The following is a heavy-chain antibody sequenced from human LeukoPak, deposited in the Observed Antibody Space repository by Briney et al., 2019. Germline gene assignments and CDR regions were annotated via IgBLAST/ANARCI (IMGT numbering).Heavy chain of an antibody. J-gene: IGHJ6*02. D-gene: IGHD6-13*01. CDR3: AAAEYYYYYGMDV. CDR2: INPNSGGT. Sequence: ASVKVSCKASGYTFTGYYMHWVRRAPGQGLEWMGWINPNSGGTNYAQKFQGRVTMTRDTSISTAYMELSRLRSDDTAVYYCAAAEYYYYYGMDVWGQGTTVTVSS. V-gene: IGHV1-2*02. CDR1: GYTFTGYY.